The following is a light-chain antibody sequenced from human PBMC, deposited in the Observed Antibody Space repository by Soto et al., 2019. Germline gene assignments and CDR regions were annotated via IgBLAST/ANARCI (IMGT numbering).Light chain of an antibody. CDR1: QGFXSR. V-gene: IGKV1-12*01. CDR3: QQAKRVPRT. Sequence: IRMTQSPSSVSASVGDRLTITCRASQGFXSRFAWYQQKPGKAPKFLXYDASSLLRGGPSRFSGSGSGTDFTLTISSLQPEYFANYYCQQAKRVPRTFGQGTRLEI. J-gene: IGKJ5*01. CDR2: DAS.